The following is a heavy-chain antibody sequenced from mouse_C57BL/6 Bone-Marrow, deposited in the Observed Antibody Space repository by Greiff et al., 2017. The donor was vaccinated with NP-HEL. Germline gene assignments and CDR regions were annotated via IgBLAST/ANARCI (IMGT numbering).Heavy chain of an antibody. J-gene: IGHJ2*01. CDR2: IHPNSGGT. CDR1: GYTFTSYW. Sequence: QVQLQQPGAELVKPGASVKLSCKASGYTFTSYWMHWVKQRPGQGLEWIGMIHPNSGGTNYNEKFKSKATLTVDKSSSTAYMQLSSLTSEDAAVYYCARWHYYGRRYFDYWGQGTTLTVSS. V-gene: IGHV1-64*01. D-gene: IGHD1-1*01. CDR3: ARWHYYGRRYFDY.